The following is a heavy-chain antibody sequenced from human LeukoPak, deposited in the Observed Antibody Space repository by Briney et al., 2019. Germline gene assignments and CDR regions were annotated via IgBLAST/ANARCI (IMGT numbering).Heavy chain of an antibody. CDR2: IWYDGSNK. CDR3: ARGYSSSWSCYYYGMDV. D-gene: IGHD6-13*01. CDR1: GFTFSSYG. V-gene: IGHV3-33*01. Sequence: GGSLRLSCAASGFTFSSYGMHWVRQAPGKGLEWVAVIWYDGSNKYYADSVKGRFTISRDNSKNTLYLQMNSLRAEDTAVYYCARGYSSSWSCYYYGMDVWGQGTTVTVSS. J-gene: IGHJ6*02.